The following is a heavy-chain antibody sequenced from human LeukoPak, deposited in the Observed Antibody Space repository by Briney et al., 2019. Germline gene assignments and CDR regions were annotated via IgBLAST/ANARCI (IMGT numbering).Heavy chain of an antibody. V-gene: IGHV4-59*08. J-gene: IGHJ2*01. CDR2: IYYSGST. CDR1: GDSISGSY. CDR3: ARLTAYFDL. Sequence: SETLSLACTVSGDSISGSYWSWIRQPPGKGLEWIGYIYYSGSTNYNPSLKSRVTMSVDTSKNQFSLKVTSVTAADTAVYYCARLTAYFDLWGRGTLVTVSS.